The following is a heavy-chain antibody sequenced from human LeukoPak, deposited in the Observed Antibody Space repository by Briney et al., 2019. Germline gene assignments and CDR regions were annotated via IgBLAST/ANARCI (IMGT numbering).Heavy chain of an antibody. Sequence: SETLSLTCAVYGGSFSGYYWSWIRHPPGKGLEWMGEINHSGRTNYNPSLKSRVTISVDTSKNQFSLKLSSVTAADTAVYYCASSQQELGYCSGGSCPRYFQHWGQGTLVTVSS. J-gene: IGHJ1*01. CDR2: INHSGRT. CDR1: GGSFSGYY. V-gene: IGHV4-34*01. CDR3: ASSQQELGYCSGGSCPRYFQH. D-gene: IGHD2-15*01.